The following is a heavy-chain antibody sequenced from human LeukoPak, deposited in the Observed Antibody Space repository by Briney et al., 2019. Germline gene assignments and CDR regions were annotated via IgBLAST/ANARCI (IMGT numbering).Heavy chain of an antibody. CDR2: IYRGGST. V-gene: IGHV3-53*01. D-gene: IGHD1-1*01. CDR1: GFIFSNAW. J-gene: IGHJ4*02. CDR3: ARGDWNFDY. Sequence: PGGSLRLSCAASGFIFSNAWMSWVRQAPGKGLEWVSVIYRGGSTNYADSAKGRFTISRDNSKNTLYLQMNSLRAEDTAVYYCARGDWNFDYWGQGTLVTVSS.